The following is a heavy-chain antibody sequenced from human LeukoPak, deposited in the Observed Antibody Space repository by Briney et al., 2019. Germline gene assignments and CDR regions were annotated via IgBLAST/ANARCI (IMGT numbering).Heavy chain of an antibody. J-gene: IGHJ4*02. CDR3: ARTGTEDGYSIHFDH. D-gene: IGHD5-24*01. Sequence: GGSLRLSCAASGFSFISYGMHWVRQAPGKGLEWVGVISDDGRSKDYADSVKGRFTISRDNSKDTLYLQMNSLGAEDTALYFCARTGTEDGYSIHFDHWGQGTLVTVSS. V-gene: IGHV3-30*03. CDR2: ISDDGRSK. CDR1: GFSFISYG.